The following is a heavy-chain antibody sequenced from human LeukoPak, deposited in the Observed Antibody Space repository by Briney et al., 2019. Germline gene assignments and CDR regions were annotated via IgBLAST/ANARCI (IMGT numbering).Heavy chain of an antibody. Sequence: GGSLRLSCAASGFTFSSYAMSWVRQAPGKGLEWVSSISGSGGTTYYADSVKGRFTISRDNSKNTLYLQMDSLRAEDTAVYYCAKGEWLANFDYWGQGALVTVSS. V-gene: IGHV3-23*01. CDR1: GFTFSSYA. CDR2: ISGSGGTT. J-gene: IGHJ4*02. CDR3: AKGEWLANFDY. D-gene: IGHD6-19*01.